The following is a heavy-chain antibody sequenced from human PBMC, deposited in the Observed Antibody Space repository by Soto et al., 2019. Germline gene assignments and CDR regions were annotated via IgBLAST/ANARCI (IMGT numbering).Heavy chain of an antibody. CDR1: GGYISSNSYY. CDR2: IYYSGST. CDR3: AGGSGSYYAPVDY. D-gene: IGHD1-26*01. Sequence: SEILSLTCTVAGGYISSNSYYWGGVRQPPGKGLEWIGSIYYSGSTYYNPTLKSRVTISVDTSKNQFSLKLSSVTAADTAVYYCAGGSGSYYAPVDYWGQGTLVTVSS. V-gene: IGHV4-39*07. J-gene: IGHJ4*02.